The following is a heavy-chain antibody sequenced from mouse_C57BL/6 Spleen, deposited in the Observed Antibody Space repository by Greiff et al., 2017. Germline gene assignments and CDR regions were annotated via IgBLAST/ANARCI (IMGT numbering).Heavy chain of an antibody. CDR3: TRGVTTVVTSFDY. V-gene: IGHV1-15*01. Sequence: VQLQQSGAELVRPGASVTLSCKASGYTFTDYEMHWVKQTPVHGLEWIGAIDPETGGTAYNQKFKGKAILTADKSSSTVYMALRSLTSEDSGVYFCTRGVTTVVTSFDYWGQGTTLTVSS. CDR2: IDPETGGT. CDR1: GYTFTDYE. D-gene: IGHD1-1*01. J-gene: IGHJ2*01.